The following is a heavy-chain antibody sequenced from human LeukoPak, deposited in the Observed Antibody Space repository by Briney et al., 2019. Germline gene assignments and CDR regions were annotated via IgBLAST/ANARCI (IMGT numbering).Heavy chain of an antibody. CDR2: TYYSGST. Sequence: PSETLSLTCTVSGGSINNYYWSWIRQPPGKGLEWIGFTYYSGSTHYNPSLRSRLTMSVDTSKNQFSLKVTSVTAADTAVYFCARHLDIAPHYSDCWGQGTLVTVSS. CDR1: GGSINNYY. V-gene: IGHV4-59*01. J-gene: IGHJ4*02. D-gene: IGHD2-2*03. CDR3: ARHLDIAPHYSDC.